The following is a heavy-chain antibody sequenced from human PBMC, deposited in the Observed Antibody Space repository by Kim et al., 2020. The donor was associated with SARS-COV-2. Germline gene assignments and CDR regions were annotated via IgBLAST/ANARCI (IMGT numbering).Heavy chain of an antibody. D-gene: IGHD6-13*01. Sequence: SGKGRYTISRDNAKNSLYLQMNSLRAEDTAVYYCARAWGRSSRYKKYFDYWGQGTLVTVSS. V-gene: IGHV3-11*05. CDR3: ARAWGRSSRYKKYFDY. J-gene: IGHJ4*02.